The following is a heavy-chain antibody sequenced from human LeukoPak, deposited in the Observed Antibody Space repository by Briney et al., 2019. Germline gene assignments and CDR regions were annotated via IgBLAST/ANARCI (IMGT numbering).Heavy chain of an antibody. J-gene: IGHJ4*02. CDR3: ANSPGGSTGWFPDS. CDR1: GFTFSNSG. D-gene: IGHD6-19*01. V-gene: IGHV3-30*02. Sequence: PGGSLRLSCAASGFTFSNSGMHWVRQAPGKGLEWVVFIRYDGSNKYYADSVKGRFTISRDNSKNTLYLQMNSLRAEDTAAYYCANSPGGSTGWFPDSWGQGTLVTVSS. CDR2: IRYDGSNK.